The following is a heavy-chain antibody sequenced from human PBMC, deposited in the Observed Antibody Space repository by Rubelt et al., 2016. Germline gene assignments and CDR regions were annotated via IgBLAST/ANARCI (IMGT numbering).Heavy chain of an antibody. Sequence: EAQLVESGGGLIQPGGSLRLSCAASELTFSNYAMTWIRQAPGKGLEWVSAISGGVVITYYADSVKDRFTISRDNSKNTLSLQMDSLRADDTAICYYAKDSRDSGSYSDYWGQGTLVTVSS. D-gene: IGHD1-26*01. CDR1: ELTFSNYA. CDR2: ISGGVVIT. V-gene: IGHV3-23*04. CDR3: AKDSRDSGSYSDY. J-gene: IGHJ4*02.